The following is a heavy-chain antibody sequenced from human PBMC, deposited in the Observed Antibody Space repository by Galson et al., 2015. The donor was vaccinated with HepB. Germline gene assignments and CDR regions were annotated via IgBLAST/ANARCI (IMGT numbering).Heavy chain of an antibody. D-gene: IGHD4-23*01. V-gene: IGHV3-30-3*01. CDR1: GFTFSSYA. CDR2: ISYDGSNK. J-gene: IGHJ6*02. Sequence: SLRLSCAASGFTFSSYAMHWVRQAPGKGLEWVAVISYDGSNKYYADSVKGRFTISRDNSKNTLYLQMDSLRAEDTAVYYCARDQVTHSQNDYYYYYGMDVWGQGTTVTVSS. CDR3: ARDQVTHSQNDYYYYYGMDV.